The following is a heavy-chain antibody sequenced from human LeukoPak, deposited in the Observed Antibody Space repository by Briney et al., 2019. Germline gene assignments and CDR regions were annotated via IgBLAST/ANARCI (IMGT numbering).Heavy chain of an antibody. D-gene: IGHD6-19*01. V-gene: IGHV4-39*07. CDR3: ARIHTRKSGIAVAGVRYFDY. CDR1: GGSISSSSYY. J-gene: IGHJ4*02. CDR2: INHSGST. Sequence: PSETLSLTCTVSGGSISSSSYYWSWIRQPPGKGLEWIGEINHSGSTNYNPSLKSRVTISVDTSKNQFSLKLSSVTAADTAVYYCARIHTRKSGIAVAGVRYFDYWGQGTLVTVSS.